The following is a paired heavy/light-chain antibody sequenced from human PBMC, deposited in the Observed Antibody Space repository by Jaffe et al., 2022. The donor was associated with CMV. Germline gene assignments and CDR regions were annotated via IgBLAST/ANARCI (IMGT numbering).Heavy chain of an antibody. D-gene: IGHD2-2*01. CDR3: ASLYVSSTSLVPHYYYYMDV. Sequence: EVQLVESGGGLVQPGGSLRLSCAASGFTFSSYWMHWVRQAPGKGLVWVSRINSDGSSTSYADSVKGRFTISRDNAKNTLYLQMNSLRAEDTAVYYCASLYVSSTSLVPHYYYYMDVWGKGTTVTVSS. J-gene: IGHJ6*03. CDR1: GFTFSSYW. CDR2: INSDGSST. V-gene: IGHV3-74*01.
Light chain of an antibody. CDR2: EVS. Sequence: DIVMTQTPLSLSVTPGQPASISCKSSQSLLHSDGKTYLYWYLQKPGQSPQLLIYEVSSRFSGVPDRFSGSGSGTDFTLKISRVEAEDVGVYYCMQGIHLVFGQGTKLEIK. CDR1: QSLLHSDGKTY. CDR3: MQGIHLV. V-gene: IGKV2-29*02. J-gene: IGKJ2*01.